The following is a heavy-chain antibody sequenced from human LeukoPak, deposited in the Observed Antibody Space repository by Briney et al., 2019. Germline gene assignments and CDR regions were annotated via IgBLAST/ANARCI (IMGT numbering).Heavy chain of an antibody. D-gene: IGHD6-19*01. CDR3: ASGIAVAANWFDP. V-gene: IGHV3-48*03. Sequence: GGSLRLSCAASGFTFSSYEMNWVRQAPGKGLEWVSYISSSGSTIYYADSVKGRFTISRDNAKNSLYLQMNSLRAEDTAVYYCASGIAVAANWFDPWSQGTLVTVSS. CDR2: ISSSGSTI. CDR1: GFTFSSYE. J-gene: IGHJ5*02.